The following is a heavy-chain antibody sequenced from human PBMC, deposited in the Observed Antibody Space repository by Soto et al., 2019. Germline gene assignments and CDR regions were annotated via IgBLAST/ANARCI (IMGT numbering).Heavy chain of an antibody. J-gene: IGHJ4*02. CDR2: FDPEDGET. CDR3: AKHYDSSGYYYFPDVFDY. D-gene: IGHD3-22*01. Sequence: ASVKVSCKVSGYTLTDLSVQWVRQAPGKGLEWMGGFDPEDGETIYAQKFQGRVTMTEDTATDTAYMELSSLRSEDTAVYYCAKHYDSSGYYYFPDVFDYWGQGTLVTVSS. V-gene: IGHV1-24*01. CDR1: GYTLTDLS.